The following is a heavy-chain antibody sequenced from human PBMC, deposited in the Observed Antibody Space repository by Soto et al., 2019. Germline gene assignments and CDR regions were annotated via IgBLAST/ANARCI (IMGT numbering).Heavy chain of an antibody. CDR3: TTDSYITSIIVRFDY. Sequence: GGSLRLSCAASGFTFSNAWINWVRQAPGKGLEWVGRVKSKNDGGTTDFAAPVKGRFAISRDDSRNMVYLEMNSLQTEDTAIYYCTTDSYITSIIVRFDYWGHGTLVTVPS. J-gene: IGHJ4*01. CDR1: GFTFSNAW. D-gene: IGHD3-22*01. CDR2: VKSKNDGGTT. V-gene: IGHV3-15*07.